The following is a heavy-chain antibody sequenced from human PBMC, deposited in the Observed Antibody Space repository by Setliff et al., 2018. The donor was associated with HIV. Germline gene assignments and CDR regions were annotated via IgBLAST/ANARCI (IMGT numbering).Heavy chain of an antibody. V-gene: IGHV3-21*01. Sequence: GGSLRLSCVASGFTFREKAMTWVRQPPGKGLEWVSSISIGSGGAIDYADSVQGRFTISRDNSKNSLYLQMNSLRVEDTAVYYCARDYLYYNLYNGSPVYGMDVWGQGTTVTVSS. J-gene: IGHJ6*02. CDR1: GFTFREKA. CDR3: ARDYLYYNLYNGSPVYGMDV. D-gene: IGHD3-3*01. CDR2: ISIGSGGAI.